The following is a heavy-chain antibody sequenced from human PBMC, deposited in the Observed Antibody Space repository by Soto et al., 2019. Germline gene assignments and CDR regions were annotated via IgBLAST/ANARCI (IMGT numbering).Heavy chain of an antibody. CDR1: GFTFSSYS. J-gene: IGHJ3*02. V-gene: IGHV3-21*01. Sequence: EVQLVESGGGLVKPGGSLRLSCAASGFTFSSYSMNWVRQAPGKGLEWVSSISSSSSTIYYADSVKSQFTISRYNAKNSLYLQMNGLRAEYTAMYYCAREWTVTNLHAFDIWGQGTMVTVSS. CDR2: ISSSSSTI. D-gene: IGHD4-17*01. CDR3: AREWTVTNLHAFDI.